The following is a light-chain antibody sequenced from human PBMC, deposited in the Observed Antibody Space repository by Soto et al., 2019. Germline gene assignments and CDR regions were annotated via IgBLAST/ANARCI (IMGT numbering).Light chain of an antibody. CDR3: MQALQTPWT. CDR2: LGS. J-gene: IGKJ1*01. Sequence: DIVMTQSPLSLPVTPGEPASISCRSSQSLLHSDGYIYLDWYLQRPGQSQQLLICLGSNRASGVPDRFSGSGSGTHFTLTISRVEAEDFGVYYCMQALQTPWTFGQGTRVEVK. CDR1: QSLLHSDGYIY. V-gene: IGKV2-28*01.